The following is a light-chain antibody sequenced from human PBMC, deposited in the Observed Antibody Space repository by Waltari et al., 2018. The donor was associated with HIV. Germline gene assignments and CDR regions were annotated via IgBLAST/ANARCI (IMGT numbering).Light chain of an antibody. CDR1: ALSKRS. CDR2: RDN. Sequence: SYDLTPPPSVSVYPGQTARNTCSGDALSKRSVYWYQQKPGQAPVMVIYRDNERPAGIPERFSGSRSETTVTLSISGVQAEDEADYYCQVADSSGTYVFGTGTKVTVL. CDR3: QVADSSGTYV. V-gene: IGLV3-25*03. J-gene: IGLJ1*01.